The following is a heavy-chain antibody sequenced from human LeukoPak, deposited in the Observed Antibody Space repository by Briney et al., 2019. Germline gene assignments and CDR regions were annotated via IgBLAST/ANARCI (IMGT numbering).Heavy chain of an antibody. V-gene: IGHV1-24*01. Sequence: GASVKVSCKVSGYTLTELSMHWVRQAPGKGLEWMGGFDPEDGETIYAQKFQGRVTMTEDTSTDTAYMELSSLGSEDTAVYYCATDRGYYDSSGYYYVPIYWGQGTLVTVSS. CDR3: ATDRGYYDSSGYYYVPIY. J-gene: IGHJ4*02. CDR2: FDPEDGET. D-gene: IGHD3-22*01. CDR1: GYTLTELS.